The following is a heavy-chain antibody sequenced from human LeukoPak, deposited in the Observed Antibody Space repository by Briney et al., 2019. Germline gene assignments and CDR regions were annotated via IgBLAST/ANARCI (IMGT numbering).Heavy chain of an antibody. D-gene: IGHD7-27*01. CDR2: INTDGSST. Sequence: GGSLRLSCAASGFTFSSYWMHWVRQAPGKGLVWVSRINTDGSSTSCADSVKGRFTISRDNAKNTLYLQMNSLRAEDTAVYYCARANWGSYYYYMDVWGKGTTVTVSS. J-gene: IGHJ6*03. CDR3: ARANWGSYYYYMDV. V-gene: IGHV3-74*01. CDR1: GFTFSSYW.